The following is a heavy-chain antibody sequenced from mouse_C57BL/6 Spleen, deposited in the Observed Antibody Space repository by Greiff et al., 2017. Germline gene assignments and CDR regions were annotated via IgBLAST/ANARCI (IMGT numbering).Heavy chain of an antibody. J-gene: IGHJ4*01. CDR3: ASRYDSSPYYYAMDY. Sequence: VQLQQSGAELVKPGASVKLSCTASGFNIKDYYMHWVKQRTEQGLEWIGRIDPEDGETKYAPKFPGKATITADTSSNTAYLQLSSLTSEDTAVYYWASRYDSSPYYYAMDYWGQGASVTVSS. D-gene: IGHD1-1*01. CDR1: GFNIKDYY. V-gene: IGHV14-2*01. CDR2: IDPEDGET.